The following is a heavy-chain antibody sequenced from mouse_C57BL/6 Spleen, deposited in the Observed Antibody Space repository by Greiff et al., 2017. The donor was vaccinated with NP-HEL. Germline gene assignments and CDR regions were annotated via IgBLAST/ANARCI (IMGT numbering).Heavy chain of an antibody. V-gene: IGHV1-42*01. CDR1: GYSFTGYY. CDR3: ARRENWDDY. J-gene: IGHJ2*01. D-gene: IGHD4-1*01. Sequence: VQLQQSGPELVKPGASVKISCKASGYSFTGYYMNWVKQSPEKSLEWIGEINPSTGGTTYNQKFKAKATLTVDKSSSTAYMQLKSLTSEDSAVYYCARRENWDDYWGQGTTLTVSS. CDR2: INPSTGGT.